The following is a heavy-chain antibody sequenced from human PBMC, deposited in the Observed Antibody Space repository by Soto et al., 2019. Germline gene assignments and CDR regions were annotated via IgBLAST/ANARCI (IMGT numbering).Heavy chain of an antibody. CDR3: ARAARYFDWLSQSGWFDP. CDR2: INHSGST. D-gene: IGHD3-9*01. J-gene: IGHJ5*02. Sequence: SETLSLTCAVYGGSFSGYYWSWIRQPPGKGLEWIGEINHSGSTNYNPSLKSRVTISVDTSKNQFSLKLSSVTAADTAVYYCARAARYFDWLSQSGWFDPLGPRNPGHRLL. V-gene: IGHV4-34*01. CDR1: GGSFSGYY.